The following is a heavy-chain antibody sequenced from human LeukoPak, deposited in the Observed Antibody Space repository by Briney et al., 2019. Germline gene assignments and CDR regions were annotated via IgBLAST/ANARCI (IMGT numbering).Heavy chain of an antibody. Sequence: PGGSLRLSCAASGFAFSTYWMHWVRQAPGKGPVWVSRINSDGRSTTYADSVKGRFTISRDNAKNTLYLQMNSLRAEDTAVYYCATSPLDSRYFFDYWGQGTLVTVSS. J-gene: IGHJ4*02. CDR2: INSDGRST. CDR3: ATSPLDSRYFFDY. D-gene: IGHD6-13*01. V-gene: IGHV3-74*01. CDR1: GFAFSTYW.